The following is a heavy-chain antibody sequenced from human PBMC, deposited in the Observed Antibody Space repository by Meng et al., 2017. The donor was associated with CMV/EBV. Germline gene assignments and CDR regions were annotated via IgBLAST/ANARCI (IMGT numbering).Heavy chain of an antibody. J-gene: IGHJ4*02. CDR3: AREHFPAYYDFWSGYYTGSGYFDY. D-gene: IGHD3-3*01. CDR2: ISYDGSNK. CDR1: GFTFSSYA. Sequence: GGSLRLSCAASGFTFSSYAMHWVRQAPGKGLEWVAVISYDGSNKYYADSVKGRFTISRDNSKNTLYLQMNSLRAEDTAVYYCAREHFPAYYDFWSGYYTGSGYFDYWGQGTLVTAPQ. V-gene: IGHV3-30-3*01.